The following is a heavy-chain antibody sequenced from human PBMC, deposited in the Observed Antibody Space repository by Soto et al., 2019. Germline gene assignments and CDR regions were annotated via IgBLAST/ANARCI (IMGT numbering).Heavy chain of an antibody. CDR1: GFTFSNAW. CDR2: IKSKNDGRTT. J-gene: IGHJ4*02. V-gene: IGHV3-15*07. CDR3: TTDYYDSSGYYSFDY. D-gene: IGHD3-22*01. Sequence: GGSLRLSCAASGFTFSNAWMNWVRQAPGKGLEWVGRIKSKNDGRTTDYAAPVKGRFTISRDDSKNTLYLQMNSLKTEDTAVYYCTTDYYDSSGYYSFDYWGQGTLVTVSS.